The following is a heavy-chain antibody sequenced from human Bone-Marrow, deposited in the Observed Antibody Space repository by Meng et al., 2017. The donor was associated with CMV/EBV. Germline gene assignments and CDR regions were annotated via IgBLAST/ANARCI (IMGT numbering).Heavy chain of an antibody. CDR3: AKDRYCSTSSCYRVKDD. V-gene: IGHV3-23*01. D-gene: IGHD2-2*01. CDR2: ISGGGGST. J-gene: IGHJ4*02. CDR1: GFTFSSYA. Sequence: GESLKISCAASGFTFSSYAMSWVRQAPGKGLEWVSAISGGGGSTYYADSVKGRFTISRDNSKKTLYLQMNSLRAEDTAVYYCAKDRYCSTSSCYRVKDDWGQGTLVTVSS.